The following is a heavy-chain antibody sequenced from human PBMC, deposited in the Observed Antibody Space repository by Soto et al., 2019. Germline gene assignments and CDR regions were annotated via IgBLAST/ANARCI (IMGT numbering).Heavy chain of an antibody. J-gene: IGHJ6*02. CDR1: GGTFSSYA. CDR3: ARGPGDDFWSGSHGAGHRDV. D-gene: IGHD3-3*01. Sequence: GASVKVSCKASGGTFSSYAISWVRQAPGQGLEWMGGIIPIFGTANYAQKFQGRVTITADKSTSTAYMELSSLRSEDTAVYYCARGPGDDFWSGSHGAGHRDVWGQGTTGTVAS. V-gene: IGHV1-69*06. CDR2: IIPIFGTA.